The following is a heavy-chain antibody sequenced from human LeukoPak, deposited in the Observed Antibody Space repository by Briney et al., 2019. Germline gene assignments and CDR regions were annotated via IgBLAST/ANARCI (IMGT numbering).Heavy chain of an antibody. D-gene: IGHD3-3*01. CDR2: IYYSGST. CDR3: AGTRSGYDFWSGRYYYYYMDV. V-gene: IGHV4-39*07. J-gene: IGHJ6*03. Sequence: PSETLSLTCTVSGGSISSSSYYWGWIRQPPGKGLEWIGSIYYSGSTYYNPSLKSRVTISVDTSKNQFSLKLSSVTAADTAVYYCAGTRSGYDFWSGRYYYYYMDVWGKGTTVTVSS. CDR1: GGSISSSSYY.